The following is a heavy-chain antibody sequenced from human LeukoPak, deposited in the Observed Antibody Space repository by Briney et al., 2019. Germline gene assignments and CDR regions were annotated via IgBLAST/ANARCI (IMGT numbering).Heavy chain of an antibody. Sequence: GGSLRLSCAASGFTFSNAWMSWVRQAPGKGLEWVGRIKSNTDGGTTDYAAPVKGRFTISRDDSKNTLYLQMNSLKTEDTAVYYCTTDSWYWGQGTLVTVSS. J-gene: IGHJ4*02. CDR3: TTDSWY. CDR1: GFTFSNAW. D-gene: IGHD6-6*01. CDR2: IKSNTDGGTT. V-gene: IGHV3-15*01.